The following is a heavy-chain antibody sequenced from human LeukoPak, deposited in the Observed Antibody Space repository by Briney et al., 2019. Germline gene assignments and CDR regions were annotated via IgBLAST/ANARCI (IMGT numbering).Heavy chain of an antibody. CDR3: ARVRGYSYGSDAFDI. Sequence: SETLSLTCTVSGGSISSYYWSWIRQPPGKGREWIGCIYYSGSTNYNPSLKSRVPISVATSKNQFSLKLTSVTAADTAVFYCARVRGYSYGSDAFDIWGQGTMVTVSS. D-gene: IGHD5-18*01. CDR2: IYYSGST. J-gene: IGHJ3*02. V-gene: IGHV4-59*01. CDR1: GGSISSYY.